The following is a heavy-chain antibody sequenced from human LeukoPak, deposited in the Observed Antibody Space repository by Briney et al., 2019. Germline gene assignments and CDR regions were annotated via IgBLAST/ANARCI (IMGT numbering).Heavy chain of an antibody. D-gene: IGHD3-10*01. Sequence: GGSLRLSCAASGFNFTNYALSWVRQPPGKGLEWVSAFGGRGGSTHYADSVKGRFSISRDISKNTVYLEMNSLRVEDTAVYYCAKDLEASGSYVTYYFYYGMDVWGQGTTVTVS. CDR2: FGGRGGST. CDR1: GFNFTNYA. V-gene: IGHV3-23*01. CDR3: AKDLEASGSYVTYYFYYGMDV. J-gene: IGHJ6*02.